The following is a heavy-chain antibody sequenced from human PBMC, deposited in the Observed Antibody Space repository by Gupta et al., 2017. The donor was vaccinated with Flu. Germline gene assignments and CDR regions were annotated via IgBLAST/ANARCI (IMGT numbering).Heavy chain of an antibody. V-gene: IGHV3-48*03. Sequence: EVLLVESGGDLVKPGGSLRLSCTPSVFDFNSYEMSWVRQAPGRGLEWVAFISSSAVTYYTDPVRGRFTISRDNANNLLYLQMSSLRGEDTAVYYCARGHWDNWGQGTLVTVSS. CDR2: ISSSAVT. CDR3: ARGHWDN. J-gene: IGHJ4*02. CDR1: VFDFNSYE.